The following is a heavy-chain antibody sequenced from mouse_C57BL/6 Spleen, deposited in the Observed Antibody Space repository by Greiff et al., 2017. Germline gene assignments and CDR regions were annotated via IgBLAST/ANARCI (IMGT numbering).Heavy chain of an antibody. CDR3: ARHEEGYYGSSCFDY. V-gene: IGHV1-62-2*01. D-gene: IGHD1-1*01. Sequence: VLLQESGAELVQPGASVKLSCTASGYTFTEYTIHWVKQRSGQGLEWIGWFYSGSGSIKYIENFKDTATLTADKSTSTVYMELSRLTSEDSAVYFCARHEEGYYGSSCFDYWGQGTTPTVSS. CDR1: GYTFTEYT. J-gene: IGHJ2*01. CDR2: FYSGSGSI.